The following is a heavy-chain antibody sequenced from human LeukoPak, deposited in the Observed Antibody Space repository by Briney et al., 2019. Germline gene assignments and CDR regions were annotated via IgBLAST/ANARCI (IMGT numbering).Heavy chain of an antibody. CDR3: ASFYDSRTPDAFDI. J-gene: IGHJ3*02. V-gene: IGHV4-59*08. Sequence: SETLSLTCTGSGGSISSYYWSWIRQPPGKGLEWIGYIYYSGSTNYNPSLKSRVTISVDTSKNQFSLKLSSVTAADTAVYYCASFYDSRTPDAFDIWGQGTMVTVSS. CDR1: GGSISSYY. D-gene: IGHD3-22*01. CDR2: IYYSGST.